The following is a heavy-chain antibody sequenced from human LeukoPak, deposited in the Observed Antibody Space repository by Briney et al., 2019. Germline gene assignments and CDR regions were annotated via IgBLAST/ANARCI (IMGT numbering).Heavy chain of an antibody. CDR2: IYYSGGT. V-gene: IGHV4-59*08. CDR3: ARAVSGRFDY. CDR1: GGSMSPYH. Sequence: SETLSLTCTASGGSMSPYHWGWIRQPPGKGLEWTGYIYYSGGTNYNPSLKSRVTISVDTSKNQFSLKLSSVTAADTAIYYCARAVSGRFDYWGQGTLVTVSS. J-gene: IGHJ4*02. D-gene: IGHD6-19*01.